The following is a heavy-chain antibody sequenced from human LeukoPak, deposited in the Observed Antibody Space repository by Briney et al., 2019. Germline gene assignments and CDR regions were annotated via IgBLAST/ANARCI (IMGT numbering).Heavy chain of an antibody. J-gene: IGHJ4*02. D-gene: IGHD3-10*01. Sequence: GGSLRLPCAASGFTFSSYSMNWVRQAPGKGLEWVSYISSSSSTIYYADSVKGRFTISRDNSKNTLYLQMNSLRAEDTAVYYCAKDQVGAGAYFDYWGQGTLVTVSS. CDR2: ISSSSSTI. V-gene: IGHV3-48*01. CDR1: GFTFSSYS. CDR3: AKDQVGAGAYFDY.